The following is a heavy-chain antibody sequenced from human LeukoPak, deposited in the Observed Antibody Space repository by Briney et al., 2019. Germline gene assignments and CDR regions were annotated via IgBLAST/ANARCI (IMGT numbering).Heavy chain of an antibody. D-gene: IGHD5-24*01. V-gene: IGHV4-59*08. CDR3: AGVEIAKNLGYFDY. J-gene: IGHJ4*02. CDR1: GGSISSYY. Sequence: SETLSLTCTVSGGSISSYYWSWIRQPPGKGLEWIGYIYYSGSTNYNPSLKSRVTISVDTSKNQFSLKLSSVTAADTAVYYCAGVEIAKNLGYFDYWGQGTLVTVSS. CDR2: IYYSGST.